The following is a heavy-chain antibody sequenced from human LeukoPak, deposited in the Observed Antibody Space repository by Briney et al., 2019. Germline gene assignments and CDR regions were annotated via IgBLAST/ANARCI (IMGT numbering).Heavy chain of an antibody. CDR3: TRGVEMATMVLGY. CDR2: IRSKAYGGTT. J-gene: IGHJ4*02. Sequence: GGSLRLSCTASGFTFGDYAMSWVRQAPGKGLEWVGFIRSKAYGGTTEYAASVKGRFTISRDDYKSIAYLQMNSLKTEDTAVYYCTRGVEMATMVLGYWGQGTLVTVSS. V-gene: IGHV3-49*04. CDR1: GFTFGDYA. D-gene: IGHD5-24*01.